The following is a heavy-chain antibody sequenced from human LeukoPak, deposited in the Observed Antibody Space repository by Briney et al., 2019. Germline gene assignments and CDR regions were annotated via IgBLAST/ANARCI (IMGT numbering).Heavy chain of an antibody. CDR2: INPSGGAT. CDR3: LRDDFWSAYPGGF. V-gene: IGHV1-2*02. Sequence: GASVKVSCKASGYTFTNYYMHWVRQAPGQVLEWAGWINPSGGATTYGQKFQGRVTMTTDTSTSTAYMELRGLRSDDTAVYFCLRDDFWSAYPGGFWGQGTLVTVSS. D-gene: IGHD3-3*01. J-gene: IGHJ4*02. CDR1: GYTFTNYY.